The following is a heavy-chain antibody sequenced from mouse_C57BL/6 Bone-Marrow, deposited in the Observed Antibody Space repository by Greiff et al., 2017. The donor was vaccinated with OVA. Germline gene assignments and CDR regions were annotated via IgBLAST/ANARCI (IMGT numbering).Heavy chain of an antibody. CDR2: IYPRSGNT. CDR1: GYTFTSYG. CDR3: ARSYYYGSSYDFDG. V-gene: IGHV1-81*01. D-gene: IGHD1-1*01. J-gene: IGHJ2*01. Sequence: VQLQQSGAELARPGASVKLSCKASGYTFTSYGISWVKQRTGQGLEWIGEIYPRSGNTYYNEKFKGKATLTADKSSSTAYMELRSLTSEDSAVYFCARSYYYGSSYDFDGWGQGTTLTVSS.